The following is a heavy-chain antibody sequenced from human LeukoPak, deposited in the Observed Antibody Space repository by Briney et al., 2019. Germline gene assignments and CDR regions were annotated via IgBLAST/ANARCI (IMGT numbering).Heavy chain of an antibody. J-gene: IGHJ5*02. V-gene: IGHV4-34*01. CDR3: ARGPTYYDILTGYHNWFDP. Sequence: SETLSLTCAVDGGSFSGYYWSWLRQPPGKGLEWLGEINHSGSTNYNPSLKSRVTISVDTSKNQFSLKLSSVSAADTAVYYCARGPTYYDILTGYHNWFDPWGQGTLVTVSS. D-gene: IGHD3-9*01. CDR2: INHSGST. CDR1: GGSFSGYY.